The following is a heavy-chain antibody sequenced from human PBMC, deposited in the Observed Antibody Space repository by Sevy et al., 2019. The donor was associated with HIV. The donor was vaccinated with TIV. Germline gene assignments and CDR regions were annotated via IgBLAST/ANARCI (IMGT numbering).Heavy chain of an antibody. J-gene: IGHJ6*02. V-gene: IGHV3-30*18. CDR3: AKDQGPSYGYYYYYGMDV. Sequence: GGSLRLSCAASGFTFSSYGMHWVRQAPGKGLEWVAVISYDGSNKYYADSVKGRFTISRDNSKNTLYLQMNSLRAEDTAVYYCAKDQGPSYGYYYYYGMDVWGQGTTVTVSS. CDR1: GFTFSSYG. CDR2: ISYDGSNK. D-gene: IGHD5-18*01.